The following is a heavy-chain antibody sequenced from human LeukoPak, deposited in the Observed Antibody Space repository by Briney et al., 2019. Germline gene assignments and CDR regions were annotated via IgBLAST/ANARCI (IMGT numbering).Heavy chain of an antibody. J-gene: IGHJ4*02. CDR2: INRVGSST. Sequence: GGSLSLSCAASGFTFSSYWMHWVRQAAGKGRVWVSRINRVGSSTSYADSVKGPFTISRDNAQDPLYLQRNSLRAEDRAVYYCARSGIAVAGNDYWGQGTRVTVSS. V-gene: IGHV3-74*01. D-gene: IGHD6-19*01. CDR1: GFTFSSYW. CDR3: ARSGIAVAGNDY.